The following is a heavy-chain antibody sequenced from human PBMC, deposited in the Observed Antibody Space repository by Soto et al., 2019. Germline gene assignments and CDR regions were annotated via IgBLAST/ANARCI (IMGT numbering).Heavy chain of an antibody. CDR3: ATVGRVTMVRGVYYGMDV. CDR2: ISYDGSNK. Sequence: QVQLVESGGGVVQPGRSLRLSCAASGFTFSSYGMHWVRQAPGKGLEWVAVISYDGSNKYYADSVKGRFTISRDNSKNTRYLQMNSLRAEDTAVYYGATVGRVTMVRGVYYGMDVWGQGTTVTVSS. CDR1: GFTFSSYG. D-gene: IGHD3-10*01. J-gene: IGHJ6*02. V-gene: IGHV3-30*03.